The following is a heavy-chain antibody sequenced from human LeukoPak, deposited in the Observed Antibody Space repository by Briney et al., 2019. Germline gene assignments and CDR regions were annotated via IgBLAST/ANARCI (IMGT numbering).Heavy chain of an antibody. Sequence: PSETLSLTCAVSGGSISSSNWWSWVPQPPGKGLEWIGEIYHSGSTNYNPSLKSRVTLSVDKSKNQFSLKLSSVTAADTAVYYCARDWETGWFDPWGQGTLVSVSS. V-gene: IGHV4-4*02. J-gene: IGHJ5*02. CDR3: ARDWETGWFDP. CDR1: GGSISSSNW. CDR2: IYHSGST. D-gene: IGHD3-9*01.